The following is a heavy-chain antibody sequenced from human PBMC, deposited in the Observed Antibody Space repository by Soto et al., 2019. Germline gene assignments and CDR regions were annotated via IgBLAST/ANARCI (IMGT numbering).Heavy chain of an antibody. Sequence: ASVKVSCEASGYTSTSYGMSWVRQAPGQGLEWMGWISAYNGNTNYAQKLQGRVTMTTDTSTSTAYMELRSLRSDDTAVYYCAREVHYYDRSGYDAFDMWGHGTMITF. CDR3: AREVHYYDRSGYDAFDM. CDR1: GYTSTSYG. J-gene: IGHJ3*02. D-gene: IGHD3-22*01. CDR2: ISAYNGNT. V-gene: IGHV1-18*01.